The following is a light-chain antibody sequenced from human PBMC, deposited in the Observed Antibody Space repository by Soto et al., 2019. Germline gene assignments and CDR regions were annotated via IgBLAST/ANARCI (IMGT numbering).Light chain of an antibody. CDR1: QSISSY. V-gene: IGKV1-39*01. CDR3: QQSYTTPLT. Sequence: DIQMTQSPYSLSASVGDRVTITCRASQSISSYLNRYQQKPGKAPELLIYAASSLQSGVPSRFSGSGSGTDFTLTISSLQPEDFATYYGQQSYTTPLTFGGGTKVEIK. J-gene: IGKJ4*01. CDR2: AAS.